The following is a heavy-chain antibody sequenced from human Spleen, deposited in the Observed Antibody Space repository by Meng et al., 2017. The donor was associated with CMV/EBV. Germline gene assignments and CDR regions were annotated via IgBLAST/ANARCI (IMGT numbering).Heavy chain of an antibody. CDR2: IRYDGSNE. D-gene: IGHD2-2*01. CDR3: AKDGEYQLLAYYSDY. CDR1: GFTFSSYG. J-gene: IGHJ4*02. V-gene: IGHV3-30*02. Sequence: LSLTCAASGFTFSSYGMHWVRQAPGKGLGWVSFIRYDGSNEYYVDSVEGRFTISRDNSENMLYLQMNSLRAEDTAVYHCAKDGEYQLLAYYSDYWGQGTLVTVSS.